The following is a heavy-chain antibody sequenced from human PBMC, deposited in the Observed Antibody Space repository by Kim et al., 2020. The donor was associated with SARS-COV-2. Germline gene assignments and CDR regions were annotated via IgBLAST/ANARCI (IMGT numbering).Heavy chain of an antibody. J-gene: IGHJ4*02. CDR1: GFTFGDYA. D-gene: IGHD4-4*01. CDR3: TRGGVEMATVFFDY. CDR2: IRSKAYGGTT. Sequence: GGSLRLSCTASGFTFGDYAMSWFRQAPGKGLEWVGFIRSKAYGGTTEYAASVKGRFTISRDDSKSIAYLQMNSLKTEDTAVYYCTRGGVEMATVFFDYWGQGTLVTVSS. V-gene: IGHV3-49*03.